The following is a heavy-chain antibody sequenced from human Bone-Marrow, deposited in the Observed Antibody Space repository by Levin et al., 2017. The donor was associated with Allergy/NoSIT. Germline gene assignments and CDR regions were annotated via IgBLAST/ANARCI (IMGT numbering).Heavy chain of an antibody. CDR3: ARGTFYYGSGIYGGIDS. J-gene: IGHJ4*02. V-gene: IGHV3-7*04. CDR2: IKQDGSES. Sequence: GGSLRLSCAASGFTFNLYWMTWVRQAPGKGLEWVANIKQDGSESYSVDSVKGRFTFSRDNAKNSLFLHMNSLRAEDTAVYYCARGTFYYGSGIYGGIDSWGQGTLVTVSS. CDR1: GFTFNLYW. D-gene: IGHD3-10*01.